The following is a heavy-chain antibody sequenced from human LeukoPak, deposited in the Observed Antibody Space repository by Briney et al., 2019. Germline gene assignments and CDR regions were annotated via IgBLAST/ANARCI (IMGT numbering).Heavy chain of an antibody. D-gene: IGHD3-10*01. V-gene: IGHV4-4*07. J-gene: IGHJ6*03. CDR2: IYTSGST. Sequence: PSETLSLTCTVSGGSISSYYWSWIRQPAGKGLEWIGRIYTSGSTNYNPSLKGRVTISVDKSKNQFSLKLSSVTAADTAVYYCARGGGTMVRDYYMDVWGKGTTVTVSS. CDR1: GGSISSYY. CDR3: ARGGGTMVRDYYMDV.